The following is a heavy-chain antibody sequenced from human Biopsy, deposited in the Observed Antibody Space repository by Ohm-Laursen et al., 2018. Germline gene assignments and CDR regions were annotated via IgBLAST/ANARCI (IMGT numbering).Heavy chain of an antibody. CDR2: ISSSSSTI. J-gene: IGHJ4*02. Sequence: GSLRLSCATSGFTFSDYYMSRIRQAPGKGLEFISYISSSSSTISYADSVKGRFTISRDNAKKSLYLQLNSLRAEDTAVYYCATAIDRRFDYWGQGTLVTVSS. V-gene: IGHV3-11*01. D-gene: IGHD3-22*01. CDR3: ATAIDRRFDY. CDR1: GFTFSDYY.